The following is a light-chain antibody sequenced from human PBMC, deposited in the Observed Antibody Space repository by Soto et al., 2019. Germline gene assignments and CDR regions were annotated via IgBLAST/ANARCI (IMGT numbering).Light chain of an antibody. CDR1: STDIGGYNY. CDR2: EVT. J-gene: IGLJ3*02. V-gene: IGLV2-8*01. Sequence: QSALTQPPSASGSPGQAVTISCTGTSTDIGGYNYVSWYQQHPGKAPKLMIYEVTKRPSGVPGRFSCSKSGNTASLTVSARQAEDEDDYYCSSYADSNTRVVFGGGTKLTVL. CDR3: SSYADSNTRVV.